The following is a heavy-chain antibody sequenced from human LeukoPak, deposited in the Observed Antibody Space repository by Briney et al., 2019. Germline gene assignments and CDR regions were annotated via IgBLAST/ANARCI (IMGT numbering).Heavy chain of an antibody. V-gene: IGHV3-15*01. CDR1: GFTFSNAW. CDR3: TTGLRSTSLYFDY. J-gene: IGHJ4*02. CDR2: IKSKTDGGTT. Sequence: GGSLRLSCAASGFTFSNAWMSWVRQAPGKGLEWVGRIKSKTDGGTTDYAAPVKGRFTISRDDSKNTLYLQMNSLKTEDTAVYYCTTGLRSTSLYFDYWGQGTLVTVSS. D-gene: IGHD2-2*01.